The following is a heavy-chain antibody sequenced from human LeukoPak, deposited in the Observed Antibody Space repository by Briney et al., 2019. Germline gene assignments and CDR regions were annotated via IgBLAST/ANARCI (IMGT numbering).Heavy chain of an antibody. D-gene: IGHD3-22*01. V-gene: IGHV3-21*01. CDR2: ISSSGSHT. Sequence: GGSLRLSCAASGFTFSSYSMTWVRQAPGKGLEWVSSISSSGSHTYYADSVKGRFTISRDNAKNSLYLQMNSLRAEDTAVYYCARVHSSGYYLTDCWGQGTLVTVSS. CDR1: GFTFSSYS. CDR3: ARVHSSGYYLTDC. J-gene: IGHJ4*02.